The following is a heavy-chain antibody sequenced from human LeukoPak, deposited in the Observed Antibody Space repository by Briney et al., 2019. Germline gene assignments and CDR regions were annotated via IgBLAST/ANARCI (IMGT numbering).Heavy chain of an antibody. CDR3: ARTRTANYYDSSGSDWAFDI. J-gene: IGHJ3*02. V-gene: IGHV3-23*01. CDR2: VSGSGGST. CDR1: GFTISSYG. Sequence: GGTLSLTCAASGFTISSYGMSWVRQAPGKGLEWVSAVSGSGGSTYYADSVKGRFTISRDNSKNTLYLQMNCLRAEDTAVYDCARTRTANYYDSSGSDWAFDIWGQGTMVTVSS. D-gene: IGHD3-22*01.